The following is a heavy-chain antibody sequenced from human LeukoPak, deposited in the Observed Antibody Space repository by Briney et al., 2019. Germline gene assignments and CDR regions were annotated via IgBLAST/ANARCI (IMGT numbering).Heavy chain of an antibody. CDR1: GFTFSDYY. CDR2: ISSSGSTI. V-gene: IGHV3-11*01. J-gene: IGHJ4*02. CDR3: AREPNYDFWSGYYEVGYFDY. D-gene: IGHD3-3*01. Sequence: KPGGSLRLSCAASGFTFSDYYMSWIRQAPGKGPEWVSYISSSGSTIYYADSVKGRFTIPRDNAKNSLYLQMNSLRAEDTAVYYCAREPNYDFWSGYYEVGYFDYWGQGTQVTVSS.